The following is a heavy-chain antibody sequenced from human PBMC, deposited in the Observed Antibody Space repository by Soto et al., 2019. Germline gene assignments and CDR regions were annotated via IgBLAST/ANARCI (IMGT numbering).Heavy chain of an antibody. Sequence: GSLRLSCAASGXTFSSYSMSWVRQAPGRGLELVSSIIGNGADTSYEDSVRGRFTISRDNSNDTLFLQMNSLRAHDTAVYYCGKERRGSGWFACSYWGQGILGTVS. D-gene: IGHD6-19*01. CDR2: IIGNGADT. J-gene: IGHJ4*02. V-gene: IGHV3-23*02. CDR1: GXTFSSYS. CDR3: GKERRGSGWFACSY.